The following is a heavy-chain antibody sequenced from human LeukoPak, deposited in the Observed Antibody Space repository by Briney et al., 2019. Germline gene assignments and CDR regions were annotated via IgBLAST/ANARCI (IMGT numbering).Heavy chain of an antibody. V-gene: IGHV3-21*04. CDR1: AFSLNAYN. J-gene: IGHJ4*02. CDR3: VRDRGTYRPIDY. CDR2: ISYTGTYI. Sequence: GGSLRLSCAASAFSLNAYNMNWVRQAPGKGLEWVSSISYTGTYIYYADSAKGRFTISRDNAQNSLYLQMNSLRAEDTAIYYCVRDRGTYRPIDYWGQGTLVTVSS. D-gene: IGHD1-26*01.